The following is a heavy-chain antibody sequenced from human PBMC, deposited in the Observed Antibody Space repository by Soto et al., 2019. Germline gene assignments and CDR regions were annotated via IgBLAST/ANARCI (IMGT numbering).Heavy chain of an antibody. V-gene: IGHV3-23*01. Sequence: GXSLRLSCEASGFTLSSYVITWVHQAPGKGLEWVSGITGGGGSTYYADSVKGRFTISRDNSKNTLYLQMNSLRAEDTAIYYCAKGQYTTSSSRFDPWGQGTLVTVS. CDR3: AKGQYTTSSSRFDP. CDR2: ITGGGGST. CDR1: GFTLSSYV. J-gene: IGHJ5*02. D-gene: IGHD6-6*01.